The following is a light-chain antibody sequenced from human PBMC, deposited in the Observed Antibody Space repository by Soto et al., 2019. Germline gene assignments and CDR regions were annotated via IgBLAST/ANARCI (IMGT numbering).Light chain of an antibody. CDR3: CSYAGTTTWV. CDR1: SSDVGVYNC. J-gene: IGLJ3*02. Sequence: QSALTQPASVSGSPGQSITISCTGTSSDVGVYNCVSWYQQHPGTAPKVIIYEDNYRPSGVSNRFSASKSGNTASLTISGVQAEDEADYYCCSYAGTTTWVFGGGTKVTVL. CDR2: EDN. V-gene: IGLV2-23*01.